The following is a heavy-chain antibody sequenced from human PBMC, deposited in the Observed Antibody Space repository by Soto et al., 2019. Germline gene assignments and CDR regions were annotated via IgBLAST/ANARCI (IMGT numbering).Heavy chain of an antibody. CDR1: GDSFSTYY. J-gene: IGHJ4*01. Sequence: PSETLSLTCAVSGDSFSTYYWSWIRQSPGKGLEWIGYIHYSGATNYNPSLKSRVTMSLDTSKKQFSLKLRSVTAADTAVYYCARALSMVRGEDSYYFDYWGHGTLVT. CDR2: IHYSGAT. CDR3: ARALSMVRGEDSYYFDY. D-gene: IGHD3-10*01. V-gene: IGHV4-59*01.